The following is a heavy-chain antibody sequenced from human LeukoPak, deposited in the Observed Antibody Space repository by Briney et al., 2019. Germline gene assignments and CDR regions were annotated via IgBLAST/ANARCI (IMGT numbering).Heavy chain of an antibody. CDR2: INQDGSEK. CDR1: GFTFSSYC. Sequence: GGSLRLSCAVSGFTFSSYCMSWVRQAPGKGLEWVANINQDGSEKYYVDSVKGRFTISRDNAKKSLYLQMKSLRAEDTAVHYCARLNYDSSGYYRSAPFDYWGQGTLVIVSS. CDR3: ARLNYDSSGYYRSAPFDY. V-gene: IGHV3-7*01. J-gene: IGHJ4*02. D-gene: IGHD3-22*01.